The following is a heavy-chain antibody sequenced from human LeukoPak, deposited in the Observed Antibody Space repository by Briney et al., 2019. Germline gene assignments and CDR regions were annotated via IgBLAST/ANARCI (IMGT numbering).Heavy chain of an antibody. Sequence: GGSLRLSCAASRFTFSSYWMSWVGQARGKGLEWVANIKQDGSEKYYVDSVKGRFTISRDNAKNSLYLQMNSLRAEDTAVYYCAREGGYYDILTGYYTYYYYGMDVWGQGSTVTVSS. J-gene: IGHJ6*02. CDR3: AREGGYYDILTGYYTYYYYGMDV. V-gene: IGHV3-7*01. D-gene: IGHD3-9*01. CDR1: RFTFSSYW. CDR2: IKQDGSEK.